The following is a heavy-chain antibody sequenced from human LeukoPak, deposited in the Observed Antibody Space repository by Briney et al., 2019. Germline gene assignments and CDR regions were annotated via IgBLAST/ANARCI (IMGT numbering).Heavy chain of an antibody. CDR3: ARYDRGRNADNYDY. V-gene: IGHV4-39*07. Sequence: PSETLSLTCTVSGGSISSSNYYWGWIRQPPGKGLEWIGNIYYSGTTYYNPSLQSRVTISVDTSKSQFSLNLSSVTAADTAVYYCARYDRGRNADNYDYWGQGTLVTVSS. J-gene: IGHJ4*02. CDR1: GGSISSSNYY. D-gene: IGHD5-24*01. CDR2: IYYSGTT.